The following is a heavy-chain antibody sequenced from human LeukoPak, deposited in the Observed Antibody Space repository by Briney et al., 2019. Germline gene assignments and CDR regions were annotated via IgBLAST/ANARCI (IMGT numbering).Heavy chain of an antibody. CDR3: ARGQYYDILTGYYNYFDY. D-gene: IGHD3-9*01. J-gene: IGHJ4*02. CDR2: IYYSGST. V-gene: IGHV4-39*01. Sequence: SETLSLTCTVSGGSISSSSYYWGWIRQPPGKGLEWIGSIYYSGSTYYNPSLKSRVTISVDTSKNQFSLKLSSVTAADTAVYYCARGQYYDILTGYYNYFDYWGQGTLVTVSS. CDR1: GGSISSSSYY.